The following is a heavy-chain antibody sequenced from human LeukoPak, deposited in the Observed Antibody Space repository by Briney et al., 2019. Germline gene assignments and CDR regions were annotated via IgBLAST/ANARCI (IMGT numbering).Heavy chain of an antibody. V-gene: IGHV3-74*01. D-gene: IGHD3-16*01. J-gene: IGHJ3*02. CDR2: INGDGTTT. CDR1: GFTLSTHW. Sequence: GGSLRLSCAASGFTLSTHWMHWVRQAPGKGLVWVSCINGDGTTTSYADSVKGRFTISRDNSKNTLFLQMNSPRAEDTAVYYCARDDALGDNALDIWGQGTMVTVSS. CDR3: ARDDALGDNALDI.